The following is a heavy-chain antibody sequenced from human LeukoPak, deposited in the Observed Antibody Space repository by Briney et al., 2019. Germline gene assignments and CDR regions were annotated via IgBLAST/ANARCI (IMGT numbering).Heavy chain of an antibody. J-gene: IGHJ3*02. CDR3: ARQTHVYSSGWYPDAFDI. D-gene: IGHD6-19*01. V-gene: IGHV4-39*01. CDR2: IYYSGST. Sequence: SETLSLTCSVSGGPISSSRYYWGWIRHPPGKGLEWFGNIYYSGSTYYNPSLKSRLTISVDTSKNQFSLKLSSVTAADTAVYYCARQTHVYSSGWYPDAFDIWGRGTMVTVSS. CDR1: GGPISSSRYY.